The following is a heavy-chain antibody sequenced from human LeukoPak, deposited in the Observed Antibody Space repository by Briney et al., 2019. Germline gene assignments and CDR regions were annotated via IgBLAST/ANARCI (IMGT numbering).Heavy chain of an antibody. V-gene: IGHV3-53*01. Sequence: GGSLRLSCAASGFTVSSNYMSWVRQAPGKGLEWVSVIYSGGSTYYADSVKGRFTISRDSAKNSLYLQMNSLRAEDTALYYCARGRAGSYRFYYWSQGTLVTVSS. CDR2: IYSGGST. CDR3: ARGRAGSYRFYY. D-gene: IGHD3-16*02. J-gene: IGHJ4*02. CDR1: GFTVSSNY.